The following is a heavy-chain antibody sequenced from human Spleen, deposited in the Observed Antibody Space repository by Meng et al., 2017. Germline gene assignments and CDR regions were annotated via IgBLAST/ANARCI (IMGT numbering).Heavy chain of an antibody. J-gene: IGHJ3*02. D-gene: IGHD5-12*01. CDR3: ARGLPLDLAFDI. CDR1: GFTFSSYE. V-gene: IGHV3-48*03. Sequence: GGSLRLSCAASGFTFSSYEMNWVRQAPGKGLEWVSYISSSGSTIYYADSVKGRFTISRDNAKNSLYLQMNSLRAEDTAVYYCARGLPLDLAFDIWGQGTMVTVSS. CDR2: ISSSGSTI.